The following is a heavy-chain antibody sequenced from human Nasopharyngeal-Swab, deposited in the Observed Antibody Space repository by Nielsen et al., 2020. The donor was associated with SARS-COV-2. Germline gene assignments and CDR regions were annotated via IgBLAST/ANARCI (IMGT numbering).Heavy chain of an antibody. CDR1: GFTFSSYG. J-gene: IGHJ4*02. D-gene: IGHD6-19*01. CDR2: IWYDGSNK. Sequence: GESLKIPCAASGFTFSSYGMHWVRQAPGKGLEWVAVIWYDGSNKYYADSVKGRFTISRDNSKNTLYLQMNSLRAEDTAVYYCARRSSAGELDYWGQGTLVTVSS. CDR3: ARRSSAGELDY. V-gene: IGHV3-33*01.